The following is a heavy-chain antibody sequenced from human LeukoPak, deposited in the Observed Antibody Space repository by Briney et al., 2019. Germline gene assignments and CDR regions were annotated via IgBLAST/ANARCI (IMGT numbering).Heavy chain of an antibody. CDR1: GFTLSSYS. CDR3: AREAAGPIDY. V-gene: IGHV3-21*01. D-gene: IGHD6-13*01. CDR2: ISSSSSYI. Sequence: GGSLRLSCAASGFTLSSYSMNWVRQAPGKGLEWVSSISSSSSYIYYADSVKGRFTISRDNAKNSLYLQMNSLSAEDTAVYYCAREAAGPIDYWGQGTLVTVSS. J-gene: IGHJ4*02.